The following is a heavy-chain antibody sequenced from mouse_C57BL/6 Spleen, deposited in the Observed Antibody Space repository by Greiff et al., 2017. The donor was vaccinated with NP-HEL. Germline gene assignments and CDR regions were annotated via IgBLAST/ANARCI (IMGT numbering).Heavy chain of an antibody. CDR3: ARNPGSYYFDY. V-gene: IGHV2-2*01. CDR2: IWSGGST. J-gene: IGHJ2*01. CDR1: GFSLTSYG. D-gene: IGHD3-1*01. Sequence: VKVVESGPGLVQPSQSLSITCTVSGFSLTSYGVHWVRQSPGKGLEWLGVIWSGGSTDNNAAFIPRLSISKDNSKSQVFFIMNSLQADDTAIYYYARNPGSYYFDYWGQGTTLTVSS.